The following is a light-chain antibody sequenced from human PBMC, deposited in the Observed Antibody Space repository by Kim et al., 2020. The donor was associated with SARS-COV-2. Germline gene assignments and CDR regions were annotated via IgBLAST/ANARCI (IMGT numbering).Light chain of an antibody. V-gene: IGKV1-5*03. J-gene: IGKJ2*01. CDR1: QSISTW. Sequence: SVGDRVTSTCRASQSISTWLAWYQQKPGKAPKLLIYRASSLESGGPSRFSGSGSGTEFILTISSLQPDDFATYYCQQYNRDSWYTFGQGTKLEIK. CDR2: RAS. CDR3: QQYNRDSWYT.